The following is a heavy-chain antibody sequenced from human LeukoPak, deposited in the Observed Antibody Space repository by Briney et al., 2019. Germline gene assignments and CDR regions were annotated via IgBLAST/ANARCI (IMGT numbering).Heavy chain of an antibody. J-gene: IGHJ4*02. CDR1: GYTLTELS. D-gene: IGHD6-19*01. CDR2: FDPEDGET. Sequence: GASVKVSRTVSGYTLTELSMHWVRQAPGKGLEWMGGFDPEDGETIYAQKFQGRVTMTEDTSTDTAYMELSSLRSEDTAVYYCATGPKSGWLGVFDYWGQGTLVTVSS. CDR3: ATGPKSGWLGVFDY. V-gene: IGHV1-24*01.